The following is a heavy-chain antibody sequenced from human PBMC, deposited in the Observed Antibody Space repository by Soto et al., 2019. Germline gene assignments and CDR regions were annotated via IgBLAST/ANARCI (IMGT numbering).Heavy chain of an antibody. CDR3: ARSTVTNTYYYYYYMDV. CDR2: INHSGST. D-gene: IGHD4-17*01. J-gene: IGHJ6*03. V-gene: IGHV4-34*01. CDR1: GCSISSYY. Sequence: SETLSLTCTFSGCSISSYYWSLIRQPPGKGLEWIGEINHSGSTNYNPSLKSRVTISVDTSKNQFSLKLSSVTAADTAVYYCARSTVTNTYYYYYYMDVWGKGTTVTVSS.